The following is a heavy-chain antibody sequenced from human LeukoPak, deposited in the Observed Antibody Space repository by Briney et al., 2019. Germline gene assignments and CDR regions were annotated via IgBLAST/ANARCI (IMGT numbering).Heavy chain of an antibody. CDR3: AKTSGATPYYYYMDV. CDR1: GFTFSTYW. J-gene: IGHJ6*03. Sequence: GGSLRLSCAASGFTFSTYWMNWVRQAPGKGLEWVASIKEDGSEKYYVDSVKGRFTISRDNAKNSFYLQMNSLRAEDTAVYYCAKTSGATPYYYYMDVWGKGDTVTVSS. CDR2: IKEDGSEK. D-gene: IGHD3-10*01. V-gene: IGHV3-7*03.